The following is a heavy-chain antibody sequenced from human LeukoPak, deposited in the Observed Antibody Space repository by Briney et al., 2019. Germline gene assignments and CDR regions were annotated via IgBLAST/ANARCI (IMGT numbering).Heavy chain of an antibody. CDR3: ARGDDILTGYSLYFEY. CDR1: GGSISSSSYY. V-gene: IGHV4-39*07. J-gene: IGHJ4*02. D-gene: IGHD3-9*01. Sequence: SETLSLTCTVSGGSISSSSYYWGWIRQPPGKGLEWIGSIYYSGSTYYNPSLKSRVTISIDTSKNQFSLKLSSVTAADTAVYYCARGDDILTGYSLYFEYWGQRTLVTVSS. CDR2: IYYSGST.